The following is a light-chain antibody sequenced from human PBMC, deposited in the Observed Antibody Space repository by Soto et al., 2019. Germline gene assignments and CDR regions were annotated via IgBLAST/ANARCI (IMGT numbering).Light chain of an antibody. V-gene: IGLV2-11*01. CDR1: SSDVGGYNY. J-gene: IGLJ1*01. CDR2: DVS. Sequence: QPALTQPRSVSGSPGQSVTISCTGTSSDVGGYNYVSWYQEQPGKAPKLMIYDVSKRPSGVPDRFSGSESGNTASLTISGLQAEDEADYYCCSHAGSYSYVFGTGTKVTVL. CDR3: CSHAGSYSYV.